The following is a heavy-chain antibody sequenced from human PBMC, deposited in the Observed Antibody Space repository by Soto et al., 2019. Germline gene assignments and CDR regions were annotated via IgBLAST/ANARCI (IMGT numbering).Heavy chain of an antibody. J-gene: IGHJ4*02. CDR1: GFTFSSYG. CDR3: ARGGSSGWYHADY. V-gene: IGHV3-33*01. D-gene: IGHD6-19*01. CDR2: IWYDGSNK. Sequence: QVQLVESGGGVVQPGRSLRLSCAASGFTFSSYGMHWVRQAPGKGLEWVAVIWYDGSNKYYADSVKGRFTISRDNSKNTLYLQMNSLRAEDTAVYYCARGGSSGWYHADYWGQGTLVTVSS.